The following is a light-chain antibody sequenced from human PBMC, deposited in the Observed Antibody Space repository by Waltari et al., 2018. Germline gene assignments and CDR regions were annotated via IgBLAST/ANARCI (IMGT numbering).Light chain of an antibody. CDR3: QQYKTFPWT. CDR1: ADIKNL. CDR2: VAS. V-gene: IGKV1-16*01. J-gene: IGKJ1*01. Sequence: DIQMIPSPSSMSASVGDRVTINCRASADIKNLVAWFQQKPEKAPKTLMYVASNLPRGVPSRFSGRGSGTDFTLTINGLQPEDFATYYCQQYKTFPWTFGQGTKVEVK.